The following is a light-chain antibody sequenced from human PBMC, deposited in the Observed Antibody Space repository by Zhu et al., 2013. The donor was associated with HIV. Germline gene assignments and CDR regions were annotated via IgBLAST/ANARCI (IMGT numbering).Light chain of an antibody. CDR2: GNS. V-gene: IGLV1-40*01. J-gene: IGLJ3*02. CDR1: SSNIGAGYD. CDR3: QSYDSTLSGSV. Sequence: LTQPHSVSESPGKTVTISCTGSSSNIGAGYDVHWYQHLPGTAPKLLIYGNSNRPSGVPDRFSGSKSGTSASLAITGLQAEDEADYYCQSYDSTLSGSVFGGGTKLTVL.